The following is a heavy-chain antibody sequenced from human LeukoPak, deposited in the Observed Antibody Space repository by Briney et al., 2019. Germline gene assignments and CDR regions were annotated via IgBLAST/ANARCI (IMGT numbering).Heavy chain of an antibody. CDR1: GFTFSSYG. Sequence: GGSLRLSCAASGFTFSSYGMHWVRQAPGKGLEWVAVISYDGSNKYYADSVKGRFTISRDNSKNTLYLQMNSLRAEDTTVYYCAKEREGLFDYWGQGTLVTVSS. CDR3: AKEREGLFDY. V-gene: IGHV3-30*18. J-gene: IGHJ4*02. CDR2: ISYDGSNK.